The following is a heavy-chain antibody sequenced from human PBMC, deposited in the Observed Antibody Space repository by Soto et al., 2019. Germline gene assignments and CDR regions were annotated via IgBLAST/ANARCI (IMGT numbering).Heavy chain of an antibody. CDR1: GGTFSSYA. CDR2: IIPIFGTA. J-gene: IGHJ5*02. Sequence: SVKVSCKASGGTFSSYAISWVRQAPGQGLEWMGGIIPIFGTANYAQKFQGRVTITADESASTAYMELSSLRSEDTAVYYCARVLAAAGEHNWFDPWGQGTLVTVSS. V-gene: IGHV1-69*13. D-gene: IGHD6-13*01. CDR3: ARVLAAAGEHNWFDP.